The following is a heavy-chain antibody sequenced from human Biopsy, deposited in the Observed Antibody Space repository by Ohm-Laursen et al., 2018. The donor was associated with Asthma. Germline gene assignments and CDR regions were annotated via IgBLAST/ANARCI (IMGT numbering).Heavy chain of an antibody. CDR1: RGPFRGYV. CDR2: IPQGGAT. J-gene: IGHJ6*02. Sequence: SETLSLTCALNRGPFRGYVWAWIRQPPGKGLEWIGEIPQGGATTVNPSLKSRVTISKDPSKSQLYLSLRSLAAADTAVYYCASGPQWSGLDIWGQGTTVTVSS. V-gene: IGHV4-34*01. D-gene: IGHD2-8*01. CDR3: ASGPQWSGLDI.